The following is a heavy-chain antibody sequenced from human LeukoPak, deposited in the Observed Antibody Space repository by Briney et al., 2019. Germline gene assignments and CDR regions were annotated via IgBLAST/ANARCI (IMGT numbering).Heavy chain of an antibody. Sequence: SETLSLTCAVYGGSFSGYYWSWIRQPPGKGLEWIGEINHSGSTNYNPSLKSRVTISVDTSKNQFSLKLSSVTAADTAMYYCARIPWGYPQAKYYYYYYMDVWGKGTTVTISS. J-gene: IGHJ6*03. V-gene: IGHV4-34*01. D-gene: IGHD3-16*01. CDR1: GGSFSGYY. CDR3: ARIPWGYPQAKYYYYYYMDV. CDR2: INHSGST.